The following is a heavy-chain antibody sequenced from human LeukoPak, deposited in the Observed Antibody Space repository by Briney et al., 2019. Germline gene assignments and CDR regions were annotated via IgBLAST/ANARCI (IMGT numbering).Heavy chain of an antibody. V-gene: IGHV1-24*01. CDR1: GYTLTELS. Sequence: ASVKVSCKVSGYTLTELSMHWVRQAPGKGLEWMGGFDPEDGETIYAQKFQGRVTMTEDTSTDTAYMELSSLRSEDTAVYYCATEVLASYSSSPRDWGQGTLVTVSS. D-gene: IGHD6-13*01. CDR2: FDPEDGET. J-gene: IGHJ4*02. CDR3: ATEVLASYSSSPRD.